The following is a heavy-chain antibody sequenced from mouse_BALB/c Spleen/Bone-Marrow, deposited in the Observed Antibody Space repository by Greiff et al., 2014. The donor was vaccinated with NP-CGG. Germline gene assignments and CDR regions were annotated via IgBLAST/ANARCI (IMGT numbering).Heavy chain of an antibody. CDR2: INSNGGST. CDR3: VRGNYGNYVDYFDF. CDR1: GFTFSNYG. J-gene: IGHJ2*01. D-gene: IGHD2-1*01. Sequence: EVILVESGGGLVQPGGSLKLSCAASGFTFSNYGMSWVRQTPDKRLELVATINSNGGSTYYPDSVKGRFTISRDTAKNTLYLQMSSLKSEETAMYYCVRGNYGNYVDYFDFWGKGTTLTVSS. V-gene: IGHV5-6-3*01.